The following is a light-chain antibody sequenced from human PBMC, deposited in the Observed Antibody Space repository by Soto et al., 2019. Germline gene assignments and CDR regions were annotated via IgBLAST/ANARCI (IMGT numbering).Light chain of an antibody. J-gene: IGLJ2*01. CDR3: SSYTSSSTVV. Sequence: QSALTKPASVSGSPGQSITISCTGTSSDVGGYNYVSWYQQHPGKAPKLVIYDVSNRPSGVSNRFSGSKSGNTASLTISGLQAEDEADYYCSSYTSSSTVVFGGGTQLTVL. CDR1: SSDVGGYNY. CDR2: DVS. V-gene: IGLV2-14*01.